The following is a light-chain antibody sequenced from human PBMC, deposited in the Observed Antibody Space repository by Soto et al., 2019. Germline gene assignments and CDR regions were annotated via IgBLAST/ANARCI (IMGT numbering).Light chain of an antibody. CDR1: QTISTF. J-gene: IGKJ1*01. V-gene: IGKV1-39*01. CDR3: QQSYSSPPWT. Sequence: DIQMTQSPSSLSASVGDRVTISCRASQTISTFLNWYQQKPGTAPRLLIYRASSVNSGVPPRFSGSGSGRDFTLTNSSLRPEDIATYFCQQSYSSPPWTFGQGTKVDIK. CDR2: RAS.